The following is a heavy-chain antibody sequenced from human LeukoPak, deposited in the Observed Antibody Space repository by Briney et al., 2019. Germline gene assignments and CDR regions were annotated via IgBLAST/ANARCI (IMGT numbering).Heavy chain of an antibody. CDR3: ARSGGWYFDY. Sequence: PSETLSLTCAVSGGSISSNNWWSWVSQPPGKGLEWIGEMFDRGSTTYNPSLNSRVTISMDPSSNQLSLKLTSVTAADTAVYYCARSGGWYFDYWGQGTLVTVSS. D-gene: IGHD6-25*01. CDR2: MFDRGST. V-gene: IGHV4-4*02. CDR1: GGSISSNNW. J-gene: IGHJ4*02.